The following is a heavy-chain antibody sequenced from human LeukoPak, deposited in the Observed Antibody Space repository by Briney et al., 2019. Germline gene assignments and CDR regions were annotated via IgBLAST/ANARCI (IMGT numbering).Heavy chain of an antibody. J-gene: IGHJ4*02. CDR1: GFTFDDYG. CDR3: APRSADSGRGFDY. V-gene: IGHV3-20*04. CDR2: INWNGGST. D-gene: IGHD3-3*01. Sequence: RTGGSLRLSCAASGFTFDDYGMSWVRQAPGKGLEWVSAINWNGGSTGYADSVKGRFTTSRDNAKNSLYLQMNSLRAEVTAVYYCAPRSADSGRGFDYWGQGTLVTVSS.